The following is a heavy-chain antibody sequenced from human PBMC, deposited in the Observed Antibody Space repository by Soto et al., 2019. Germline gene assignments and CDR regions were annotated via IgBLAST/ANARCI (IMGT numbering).Heavy chain of an antibody. D-gene: IGHD2-15*01. J-gene: IGHJ6*02. CDR3: ARDWDIVILSVPIPNYNYGMDV. CDR1: GFTFSAYA. Sequence: GGSLRLSCEGSGFTFSAYAMNWVRQAPGKGLEWVSSISSRSDTLYYADSVKGRFTISRDNAKNSVYLQVNNLRDEDAAVYYCARDWDIVILSVPIPNYNYGMDVWGQGTTVTVSS. CDR2: ISSRSDTL. V-gene: IGHV3-48*02.